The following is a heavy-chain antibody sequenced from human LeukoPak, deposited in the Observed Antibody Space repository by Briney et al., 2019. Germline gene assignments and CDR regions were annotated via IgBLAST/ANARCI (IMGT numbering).Heavy chain of an antibody. D-gene: IGHD6-19*01. CDR3: ARVLGIAVAGTGWFDP. V-gene: IGHV3-48*01. CDR2: ISSRSNTI. CDR1: GSTFRHYH. J-gene: IGHJ5*02. Sequence: GGSLRLSCAASGSTFRHYHMNCVRQAPGKGLEWSSYISSRSNTIYYADSVKGRFTISRDNAKNSLFLQMNSLRAEDTAVYYCARVLGIAVAGTGWFDPWGQGTLVTVSS.